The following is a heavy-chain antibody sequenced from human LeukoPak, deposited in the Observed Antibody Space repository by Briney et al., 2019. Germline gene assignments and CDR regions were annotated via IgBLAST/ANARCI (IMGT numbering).Heavy chain of an antibody. CDR1: GGSISSYY. Sequence: SETLSLTCTVSGGSISSYYWSWIRQPPGKGLEWIGYIYYTGSTNYNPSLKSRVTISVDTSKNQFSLKLSSVTAADTAVYYCAGNVAAAGPDYFDYWGQGTLVTVSS. CDR3: AGNVAAAGPDYFDY. V-gene: IGHV4-59*01. J-gene: IGHJ4*02. CDR2: IYYTGST. D-gene: IGHD6-13*01.